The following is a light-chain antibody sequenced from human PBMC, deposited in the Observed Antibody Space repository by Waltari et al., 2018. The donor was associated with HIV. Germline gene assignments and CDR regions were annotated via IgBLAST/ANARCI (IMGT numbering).Light chain of an antibody. V-gene: IGKV3-20*01. CDR1: ETVRSSY. Sequence: EIVLTQSPGTLSLSPGERATLSCRASETVRSSYIAWYQQRPGQAPRLLIYGASSRATGTPDRFSGSGSGTDFTLTISRLEPEDFAVYYCQQYGSSPMYTFGQGTKLEIK. J-gene: IGKJ2*01. CDR3: QQYGSSPMYT. CDR2: GAS.